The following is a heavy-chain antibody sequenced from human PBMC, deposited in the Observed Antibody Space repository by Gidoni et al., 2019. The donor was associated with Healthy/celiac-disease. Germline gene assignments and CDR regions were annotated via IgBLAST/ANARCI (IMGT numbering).Heavy chain of an antibody. CDR2: IKSKTDGGTT. D-gene: IGHD2-15*01. Sequence: EVQLVESGGGLVKPGGSLRLSCAASGFTFSNAWMSWVRQAPGKGLEWVGRIKSKTDGGTTDYAAPVKGRFTISRDDSKNTLYLQMNSLKTEDTAVYYCTTDVENIVVVVAAGGYWGQGTLVTVSS. CDR3: TTDVENIVVVVAAGGY. V-gene: IGHV3-15*01. J-gene: IGHJ4*02. CDR1: GFTFSNAW.